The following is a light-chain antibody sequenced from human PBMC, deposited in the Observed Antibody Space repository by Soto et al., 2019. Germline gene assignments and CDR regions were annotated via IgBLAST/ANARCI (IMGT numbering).Light chain of an antibody. Sequence: QSVLPQPASVSGSPGQSITISCTGTSSDVGGYNYVSWYLQHPGKAPKLIIYEVSNRPSGVSNRFSGSKSGNTASLTISGLQAEDEADYYCSSYTSSNTYVFGTGTTLTVL. CDR1: SSDVGGYNY. CDR3: SSYTSSNTYV. CDR2: EVS. J-gene: IGLJ1*01. V-gene: IGLV2-14*01.